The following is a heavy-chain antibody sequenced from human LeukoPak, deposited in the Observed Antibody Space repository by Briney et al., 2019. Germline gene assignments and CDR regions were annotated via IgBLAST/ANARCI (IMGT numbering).Heavy chain of an antibody. Sequence: GGSLRLSCAASGFTFSSYWMSWVRQAPGKGLEWVANIKKDGSEKYYVDSVKGRFTISRDNAKTSLYLQMNSLRAEDTAVYYCARPIRSRDNNWFDPWGQGILVTVSS. D-gene: IGHD3-10*01. CDR3: ARPIRSRDNNWFDP. J-gene: IGHJ5*02. CDR1: GFTFSSYW. V-gene: IGHV3-7*01. CDR2: IKKDGSEK.